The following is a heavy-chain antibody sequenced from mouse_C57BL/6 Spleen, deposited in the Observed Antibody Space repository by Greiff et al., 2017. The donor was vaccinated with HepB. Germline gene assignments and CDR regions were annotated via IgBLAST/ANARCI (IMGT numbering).Heavy chain of an antibody. CDR2: ISYSGST. Sequence: EVQLQQSGPGMVKPSQSLSLTCTVTGYSITSGYDWHWIRHFPGNKLEWMGYISYSGSTNYNPSLKSRISITHDTSKNHFFLKLNSVTTEDTATYYCAREGYYGSSWFAYWGQGTLVTVSA. CDR1: GYSITSGYD. D-gene: IGHD1-1*01. J-gene: IGHJ3*01. CDR3: AREGYYGSSWFAY. V-gene: IGHV3-1*01.